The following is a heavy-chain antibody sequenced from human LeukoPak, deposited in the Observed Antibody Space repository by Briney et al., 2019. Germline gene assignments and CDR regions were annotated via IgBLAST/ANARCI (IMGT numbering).Heavy chain of an antibody. CDR2: ISAYNGNT. Sequence: GASVKVSCKASGYTFTSYGISWVRQAPGQGLEWMGWISAYNGNTNYAQKLQGRVTMTTDTSTSTAYMELRSLRSDDTAVYYCASLAYCGGDRAGWFDPWGQGTLVTVSS. CDR3: ASLAYCGGDRAGWFDP. V-gene: IGHV1-18*01. CDR1: GYTFTSYG. D-gene: IGHD2-21*02. J-gene: IGHJ5*02.